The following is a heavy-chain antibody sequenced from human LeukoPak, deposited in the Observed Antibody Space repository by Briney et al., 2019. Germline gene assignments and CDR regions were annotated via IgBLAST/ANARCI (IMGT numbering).Heavy chain of an antibody. V-gene: IGHV1-69*01. J-gene: IGHJ4*02. CDR1: GGTSSSYA. Sequence: SVKVSCKASGGTSSSYAISWVRQAPGQGLEWMGGIIPIFGTANYAQKFQGRVTITADESTSTAYMELSSLRSEDTAVYYCARAGSYDILTGYFDYWGQGTLVTVSS. D-gene: IGHD3-9*01. CDR2: IIPIFGTA. CDR3: ARAGSYDILTGYFDY.